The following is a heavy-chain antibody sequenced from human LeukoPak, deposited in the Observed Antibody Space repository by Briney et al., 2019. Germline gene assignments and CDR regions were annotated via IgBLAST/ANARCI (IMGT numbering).Heavy chain of an antibody. D-gene: IGHD6-13*01. CDR2: IYYSGST. Sequence: SETLSLTCTVSGGSISSYYWSWIRQPPGKGLEWIGYIYYSGSTNYNPSLKSRVTMSVDTSKNQFSLKLSSVTAADTAVYYCARDPGRFIAAAGTSPYYYYYMDVWGKGTTVTISS. CDR1: GGSISSYY. CDR3: ARDPGRFIAAAGTSPYYYYYMDV. J-gene: IGHJ6*03. V-gene: IGHV4-59*12.